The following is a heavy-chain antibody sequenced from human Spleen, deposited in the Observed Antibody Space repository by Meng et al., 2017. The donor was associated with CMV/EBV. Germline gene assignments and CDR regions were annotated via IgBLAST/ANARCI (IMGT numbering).Heavy chain of an antibody. CDR3: ARDSSWPDLYFDL. CDR1: GYTFTGLY. CDR2: INPNSGGT. V-gene: IGHV1-2*02. D-gene: IGHD6-13*01. Sequence: QRVLSGAEVNKPGASLKLTRQDSGYTFTGLYMHWVRPTPGQGLEWMGWINPNSGGTNYAQKFQGRVTMTRDTSISTAYMELSRLRSDDTAVYYCARDSSWPDLYFDLWGRGTLVTVSS. J-gene: IGHJ2*01.